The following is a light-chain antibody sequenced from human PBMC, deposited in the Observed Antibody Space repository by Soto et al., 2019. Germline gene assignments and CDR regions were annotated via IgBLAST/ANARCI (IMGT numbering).Light chain of an antibody. J-gene: IGKJ4*01. CDR1: QSVSSSY. CDR3: QQYGSSPLT. CDR2: GAS. V-gene: IGKV3-20*01. Sequence: EIVLTQSPGTPSLSPGETATLSCRASQSVSSSYLSWYQQKPGQAPRLLIYGASSRATGIPDRFSGSGSGTDFTLTISRLEPEDFAVYYCQQYGSSPLTFGGGTKVDIK.